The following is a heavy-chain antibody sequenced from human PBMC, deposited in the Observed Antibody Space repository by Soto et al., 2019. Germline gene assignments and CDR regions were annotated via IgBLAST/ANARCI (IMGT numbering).Heavy chain of an antibody. Sequence: GGSLRLSCAASGFTFSSYSMNWVRQAPGKGLEWVSSISSSSSYIYYADSVKGRFTISRDNAKNSLYLQMNSLRAEDTAVYYCARQPLRITMVRGVLLHDYYYYYGMDVWGQGTTVTVSS. CDR3: ARQPLRITMVRGVLLHDYYYYYGMDV. CDR2: ISSSSSYI. D-gene: IGHD3-10*01. V-gene: IGHV3-21*01. CDR1: GFTFSSYS. J-gene: IGHJ6*02.